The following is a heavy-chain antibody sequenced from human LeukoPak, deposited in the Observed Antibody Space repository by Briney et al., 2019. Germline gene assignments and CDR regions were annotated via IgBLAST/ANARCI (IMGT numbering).Heavy chain of an antibody. CDR2: IFHSGST. CDR3: ASIGVVDS. CDR1: GDSIGSGGYY. Sequence: SETLSFTCTVSGDSIGSGGYYWSWIRQPPGKGLEWIGYIFHSGSTYYNPSFKSRVSISVDTSKSQFSLGLSSVTAADTAVYYCASIGVVDSWGQGTLVTVSS. J-gene: IGHJ4*02. D-gene: IGHD6-19*01. V-gene: IGHV4-30-2*01.